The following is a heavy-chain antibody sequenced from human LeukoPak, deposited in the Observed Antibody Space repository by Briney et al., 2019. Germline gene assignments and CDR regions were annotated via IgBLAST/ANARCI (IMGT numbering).Heavy chain of an antibody. CDR3: AKEGSGYGYMDV. Sequence: GGSLRLSCAASGFTFSSSAMSWVRQAPGKGLEWVSSISGSGSGGSTYYADSVKGRFTISRDNSKNTLYLQMNSLRAEDTAVYYCAKEGSGYGYMDVWGKGTTVTVSS. D-gene: IGHD3-10*01. CDR2: ISGSGSGGST. V-gene: IGHV3-23*01. CDR1: GFTFSSSA. J-gene: IGHJ6*03.